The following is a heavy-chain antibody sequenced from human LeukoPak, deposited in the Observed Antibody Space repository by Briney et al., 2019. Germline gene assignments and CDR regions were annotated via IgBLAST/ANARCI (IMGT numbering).Heavy chain of an antibody. D-gene: IGHD3-16*01. V-gene: IGHV3-21*03. CDR2: ISSSSSYI. CDR1: GFTFSS. J-gene: IGHJ4*02. Sequence: GGSLRLSCAASGFTFSSMNWVRQAPGKGLEWVSSISSSSSYIYYADSVKGRFTISRDNAKNSLYLQMNNLKAEDTAVYYCAADSPMIPAQIDFWGQGTLVTVSP. CDR3: AADSPMIPAQIDF.